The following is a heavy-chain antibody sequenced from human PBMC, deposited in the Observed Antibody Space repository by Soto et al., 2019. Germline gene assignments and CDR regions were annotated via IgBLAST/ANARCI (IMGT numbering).Heavy chain of an antibody. J-gene: IGHJ1*01. CDR3: ARDPRSGYSQH. CDR2: ISDDGSIK. CDR1: GFTFSTYT. V-gene: IGHV3-30*09. Sequence: VQLLESGGGLVQPGGSLRLSCAASGFTFSTYTMRWVRQAPGMGLQWVAVISDDGSIKYYADSVTGRFAISRDDSKNTLYLQMSSLSVEDTAVYYCARDPRSGYSQHGGQGTLVTVSA.